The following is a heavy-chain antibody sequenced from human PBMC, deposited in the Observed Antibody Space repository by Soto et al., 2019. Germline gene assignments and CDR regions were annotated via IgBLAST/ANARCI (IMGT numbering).Heavy chain of an antibody. J-gene: IGHJ6*02. Sequence: ASVKVSCKASGGTFSSYAISWVRQAPGQGLEWMGGIIPNFGTANYAHKSQGRVTITADESTSTAYMELSSLRSEDTAVYYCARQWAIFGVVAYYYGIDVWGQGTTVTVSS. D-gene: IGHD3-3*01. V-gene: IGHV1-69*13. CDR2: IIPNFGTA. CDR3: ARQWAIFGVVAYYYGIDV. CDR1: GGTFSSYA.